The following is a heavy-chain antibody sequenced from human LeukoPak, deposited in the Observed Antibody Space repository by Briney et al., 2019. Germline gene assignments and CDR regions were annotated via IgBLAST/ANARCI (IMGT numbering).Heavy chain of an antibody. J-gene: IGHJ5*02. D-gene: IGHD6-13*01. CDR2: ISGSGGST. CDR1: GFTFSSFA. CDR3: AKALSSSWYGGFDP. Sequence: GGSLRLSCAASGFTFSSFAMSWVRQAPGKGLEWVSGISGSGGSTYYADSAKGRFTISRDNSKTTLYLLMNSLRAEDTAVYYCAKALSSSWYGGFDPWGQGSLVTVSS. V-gene: IGHV3-23*01.